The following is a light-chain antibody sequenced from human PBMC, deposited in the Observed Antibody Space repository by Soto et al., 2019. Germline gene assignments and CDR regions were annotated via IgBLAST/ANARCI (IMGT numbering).Light chain of an antibody. CDR3: SSYTSSSTLV. J-gene: IGLJ2*01. CDR1: NSDVGGYNY. V-gene: IGLV2-14*01. Sequence: QSALTQPASVSGSPGQSITISCTGTNSDVGGYNYVSWYQQYPGKAPKLMIYEVSNRPSGDSNRFSGSKSGNTASLTISGLQAEDEADYYCSSYTSSSTLVFGGGTKLTVL. CDR2: EVS.